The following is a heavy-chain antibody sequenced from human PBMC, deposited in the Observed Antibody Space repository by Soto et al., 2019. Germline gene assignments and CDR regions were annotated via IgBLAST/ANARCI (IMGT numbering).Heavy chain of an antibody. CDR1: GFTFSSYA. CDR2: INFSGDST. CDR3: ARGAGGTDFDY. D-gene: IGHD1-26*01. Sequence: EVQVLESGGGLVQPGGSLRLSCAASGFTFSSYAMSWVRQAPGKGLEWVSSINFSGDSTYYADSVKGRFTMSRDNSNKGVYLQMHSLRAEDTAVYYCARGAGGTDFDYWGQGTLVTVSS. V-gene: IGHV3-23*01. J-gene: IGHJ4*02.